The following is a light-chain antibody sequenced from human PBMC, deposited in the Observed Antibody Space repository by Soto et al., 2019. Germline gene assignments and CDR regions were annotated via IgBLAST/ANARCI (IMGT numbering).Light chain of an antibody. CDR3: SSYTTSSPYV. J-gene: IGLJ1*01. V-gene: IGLV2-14*01. CDR1: SNDVGGYNY. CDR2: EVS. Sequence: QSVLTQPASVSGSPGQSITISCTGTSNDVGGYNYVSWYQQHPGKAPKLVIYEVSHRPSGISDRFSGSKSGNTASLTISGLQVEDEAEYYCSSYTTSSPYVFGPGTKPTVL.